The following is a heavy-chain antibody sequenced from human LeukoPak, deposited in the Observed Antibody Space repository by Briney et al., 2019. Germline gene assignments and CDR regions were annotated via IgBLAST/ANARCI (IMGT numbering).Heavy chain of an antibody. CDR1: GYTFTDYY. J-gene: IGHJ5*02. CDR3: ARFDTMVRGDWA. D-gene: IGHD3-10*01. CDR2: IYPNTGGT. V-gene: IGHV1-2*02. Sequence: ASVKVSCRSSGYTFTDYYIHWVRQAPGQGLEWMGWIYPNTGGTNYAQKFQGRVTMTRDTSISTAYMELSRLRFDDTAVYYCARFDTMVRGDWAWGQGTLVTVS.